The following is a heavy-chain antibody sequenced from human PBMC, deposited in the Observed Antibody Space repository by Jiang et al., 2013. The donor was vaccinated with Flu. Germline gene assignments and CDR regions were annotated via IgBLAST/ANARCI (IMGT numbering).Heavy chain of an antibody. V-gene: IGHV7-4-1*02. D-gene: IGHD2-15*01. CDR2: INTASGDP. CDR3: ARDCSGDRCYIH. CDR1: GYTFTSYA. Sequence: VKVSCKASGYTFTSYAMNWVRQAPGQGLEWMGWINTASGDPTYAQGFTGRFVFSLDTSVSTAYLQIRRLKAEDTAVYFCARDCSGDRCYIHWGQ. J-gene: IGHJ1*01.